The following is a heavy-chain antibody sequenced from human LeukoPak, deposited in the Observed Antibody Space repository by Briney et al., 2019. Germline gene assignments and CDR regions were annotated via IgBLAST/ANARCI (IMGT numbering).Heavy chain of an antibody. CDR1: GYTFSGYY. Sequence: GASVKVSCKASGYTFSGYYMHWVRQAPGQGLEWMGWINPNSGATNYAQTLQGRVTMTRDTSISIVYMELSRLRTDDTAVCYCARALRYDDSSGYYAYWGQGTLVTVSS. D-gene: IGHD3-22*01. CDR3: ARALRYDDSSGYYAY. CDR2: INPNSGAT. J-gene: IGHJ4*02. V-gene: IGHV1-2*02.